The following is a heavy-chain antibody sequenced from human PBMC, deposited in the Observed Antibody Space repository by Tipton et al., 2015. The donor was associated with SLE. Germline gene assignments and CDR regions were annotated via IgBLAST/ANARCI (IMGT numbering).Heavy chain of an antibody. CDR2: IIPIFGTA. V-gene: IGHV1-69*01. J-gene: IGHJ5*02. D-gene: IGHD3-22*01. Sequence: QSGAEVKKPGSSVKVSCKASGGTFSSYAISWVRQAPGQGLEWMGGIIPIFGTANYAQKFQGRVTITADESTSTAYMELSSLRSEDTAVDSCARVTMRAVTGWFDPRGQGSLVTVSS. CDR3: ARVTMRAVTGWFDP. CDR1: GGTFSSYA.